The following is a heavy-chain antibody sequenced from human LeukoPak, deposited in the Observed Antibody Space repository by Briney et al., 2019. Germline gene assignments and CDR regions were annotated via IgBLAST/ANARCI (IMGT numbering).Heavy chain of an antibody. J-gene: IGHJ4*02. CDR2: ISGSGGST. V-gene: IGHV3-23*01. D-gene: IGHD3-22*01. Sequence: GGSLRLSCAASGFTFSSYGMSWVRQAPGKGLEWVSAISGSGGSTYYADSVKGRFTISRDNSKNTLYLQMNSLRAEDTAIFYCAREPYYYDSSGYYPVGFDYWGQGTLVTVSS. CDR1: GFTFSSYG. CDR3: AREPYYYDSSGYYPVGFDY.